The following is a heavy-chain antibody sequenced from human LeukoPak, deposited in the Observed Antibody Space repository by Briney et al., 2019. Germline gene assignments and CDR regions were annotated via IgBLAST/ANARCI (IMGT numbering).Heavy chain of an antibody. Sequence: GGSLRPSCAASGFTFSSYWMTWVRQAPGKGLEWVSPISGSGGSTYYADSVKGRFTISRDNSKNTLYLQMNSPRAEDTAVYYCAKDVTGPPSYWGQGTLVTVSS. CDR3: AKDVTGPPSY. CDR1: GFTFSSYW. D-gene: IGHD1-1*01. CDR2: ISGSGGST. J-gene: IGHJ4*02. V-gene: IGHV3-23*01.